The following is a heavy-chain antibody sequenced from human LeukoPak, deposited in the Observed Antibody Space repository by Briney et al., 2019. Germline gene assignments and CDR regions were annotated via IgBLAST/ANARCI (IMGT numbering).Heavy chain of an antibody. CDR2: INHSGST. D-gene: IGHD2-21*02. CDR1: GGSFSGYY. V-gene: IGHV4-34*01. J-gene: IGHJ6*02. CDR3: ARGLVVTGYYGLDV. Sequence: PSETLSLTCAVYGGSFSGYYWSWIRQPPGKGLEWIGEINHSGSTNYNPSLKSRVTMSVDTSKNQFSLKLSSVTAADTAVYYCARGLVVTGYYGLDVWGQGTTVTVSS.